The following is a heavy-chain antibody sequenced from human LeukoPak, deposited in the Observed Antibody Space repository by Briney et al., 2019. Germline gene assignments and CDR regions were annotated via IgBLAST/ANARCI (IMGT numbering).Heavy chain of an antibody. Sequence: SETLSLTCAVYGGSFSGYYWSWIRQPPGKGLEWIGEINQSGSTNYNPSLKSRVTISVDTSKNQFSLKLSSVTAADTAVYYCARDRSPEHYYDSSHWDYYYGMDVWGQGTTVTVSS. J-gene: IGHJ6*02. CDR3: ARDRSPEHYYDSSHWDYYYGMDV. D-gene: IGHD3-22*01. V-gene: IGHV4-34*01. CDR1: GGSFSGYY. CDR2: INQSGST.